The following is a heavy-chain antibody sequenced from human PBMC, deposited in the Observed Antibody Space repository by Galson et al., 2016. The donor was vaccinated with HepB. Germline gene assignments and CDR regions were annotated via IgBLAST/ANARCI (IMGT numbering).Heavy chain of an antibody. CDR1: GFNFSTYG. V-gene: IGHV3-33*01. CDR2: IWYDGSNK. CDR3: ARDRRAVASFWFDP. Sequence: SLRLSCAASGFNFSTYGMHWVRQAPGKGLEWVAVIWYDGSNKDYVDSVKGRFTISRDNSKNTLYLQMNSLRAEDTAVYYCARDRRAVASFWFDPWGQGTLVTVSS. J-gene: IGHJ5*02. D-gene: IGHD6-19*01.